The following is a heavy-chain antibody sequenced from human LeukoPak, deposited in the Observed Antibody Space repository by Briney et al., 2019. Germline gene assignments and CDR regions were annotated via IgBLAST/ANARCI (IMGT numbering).Heavy chain of an antibody. V-gene: IGHV3-21*01. D-gene: IGHD6-13*01. CDR3: AREEFSSWYL. J-gene: IGHJ5*02. CDR1: GFTFSRYR. CDR2: ISGSSSYI. Sequence: GGSLRLSCAASGFTFSRYRMNWVRQAPGKGLEWVSSISGSSSYIYYADSVKGRFTISRDNAKNSLYLQMNSLGAEDTAVYYCAREEFSSWYLWGQGTLVTVSS.